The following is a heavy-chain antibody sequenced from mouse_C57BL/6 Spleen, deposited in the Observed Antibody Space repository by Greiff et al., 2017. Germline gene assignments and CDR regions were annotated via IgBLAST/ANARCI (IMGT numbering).Heavy chain of an antibody. Sequence: EVKLVESGRGLVKPGGSLKLSCAASGFTFSSYTMSWVRQTPEKRLEWVATISGGGGNNYYPDSVKGRFTISRDNAKNTLYLQMSSLRSEDVALYYYARDTDPFDYWGQGNTPPVSS. CDR1: GFTFSSYT. CDR2: ISGGGGNN. CDR3: ARDTDPFDY. J-gene: IGHJ2*01. V-gene: IGHV5-9*01.